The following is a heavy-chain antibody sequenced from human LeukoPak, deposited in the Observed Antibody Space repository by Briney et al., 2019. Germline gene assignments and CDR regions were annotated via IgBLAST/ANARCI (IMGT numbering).Heavy chain of an antibody. D-gene: IGHD3-3*01. J-gene: IGHJ4*02. CDR2: ISGSGGST. V-gene: IGHV3-23*01. CDR3: AKGSRYDFWSGYYD. CDR1: GFTFSSYA. Sequence: GGSLRLSCAVSGFTFSSYAMSWVRQAPGKGLEWVSAISGSGGSTYYAGSVKGRFTISRDNSKNSLYLQMNSLRAEDTAVYYCAKGSRYDFWSGYYDWGEGTLVTVSS.